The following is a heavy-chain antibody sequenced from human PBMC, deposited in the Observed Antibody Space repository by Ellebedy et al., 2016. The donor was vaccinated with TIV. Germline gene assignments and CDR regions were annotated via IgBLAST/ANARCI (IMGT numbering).Heavy chain of an antibody. V-gene: IGHV3-30-3*01. D-gene: IGHD3-10*01. Sequence: PGGSLRLSCAASGFRISSFWLSWVRQAPGKGLEWVAVVAYDGSKKYYADSVKGRFTISRDNSKNTLDLEMNSLRADDTALYHCAYAGVASGSYVRYGMDVWGQGTTVTVSS. J-gene: IGHJ6*02. CDR1: GFRISSFW. CDR3: AYAGVASGSYVRYGMDV. CDR2: VAYDGSKK.